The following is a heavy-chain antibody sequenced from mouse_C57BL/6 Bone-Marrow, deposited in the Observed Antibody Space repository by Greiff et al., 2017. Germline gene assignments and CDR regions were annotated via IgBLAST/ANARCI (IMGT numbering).Heavy chain of an antibody. D-gene: IGHD1-1*01. CDR3: ARELYYYGSSYGYFDV. Sequence: VQLQQPGAELVRPGTSVKLSCKASGYTFTSYWMHWVKQRPGQGLEWIGVIDPSDSYTNYNQKFKGKATLTVDTSSSTAYMQLSSLTSEDSAVYYCARELYYYGSSYGYFDVWGTGTTVTVSS. J-gene: IGHJ1*03. CDR2: IDPSDSYT. CDR1: GYTFTSYW. V-gene: IGHV1-59*01.